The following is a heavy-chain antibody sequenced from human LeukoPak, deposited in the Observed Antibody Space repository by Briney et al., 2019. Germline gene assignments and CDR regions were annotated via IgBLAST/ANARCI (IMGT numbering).Heavy chain of an antibody. D-gene: IGHD5-24*01. CDR1: GYTFTSYD. J-gene: IGHJ4*02. Sequence: ASVTVSCKASGYTFTSYDINWVRQAPGQGLEWMGWMNPNSGNTGYAQKFQGRVTMTRNTSISTAYMELSSLRSEDTAVYYCARWLQLSDFDYWGQGTLVTVSS. CDR3: ARWLQLSDFDY. V-gene: IGHV1-8*01. CDR2: MNPNSGNT.